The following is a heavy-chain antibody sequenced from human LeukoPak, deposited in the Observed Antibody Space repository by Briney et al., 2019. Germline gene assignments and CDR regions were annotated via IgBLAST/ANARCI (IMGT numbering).Heavy chain of an antibody. CDR3: AKGAGYYYYYGMDV. V-gene: IGHV3-23*01. Sequence: GGSLRLSCAASGFTFSSYAMSWVRQAPGKGLEWVSGISGSGGSTYYADSVKGRFTISRDDSKNTLYLQMNSLRAEDTAVYYCAKGAGYYYYYGMDVWGQGTTVTVSS. J-gene: IGHJ6*02. CDR2: ISGSGGST. CDR1: GFTFSSYA. D-gene: IGHD5-12*01.